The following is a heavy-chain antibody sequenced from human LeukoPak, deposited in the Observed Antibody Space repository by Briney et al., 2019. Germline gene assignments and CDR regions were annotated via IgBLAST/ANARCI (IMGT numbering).Heavy chain of an antibody. J-gene: IGHJ4*02. CDR2: ISGSGGST. V-gene: IGHV3-23*01. CDR1: GFTFSSYA. D-gene: IGHD6-13*01. CDR3: AKDLFSWDLPSRFDY. Sequence: PGGSLRLSCAASGFTFSSYAMSWVRQAPGKGLEWVSAISGSGGSTYYADSVKGRFTISRDNSKNTLYLQMNSLRAEDTAVYYCAKDLFSWDLPSRFDYWGQGTLVTVSS.